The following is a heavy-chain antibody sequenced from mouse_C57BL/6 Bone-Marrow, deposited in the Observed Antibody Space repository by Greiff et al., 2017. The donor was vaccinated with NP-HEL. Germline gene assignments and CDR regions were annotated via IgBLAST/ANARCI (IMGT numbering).Heavy chain of an antibody. J-gene: IGHJ1*03. CDR3: ARGIYYGNYFYWYFDV. V-gene: IGHV1-19*01. CDR1: GYTFTDYY. CDR2: INPYNGGT. Sequence: EVQLQQSGPVLVKPGASVKMSCKASGYTFTDYYMNWVKQSHGKSLEWIGVINPYNGGTSYNQKFKGTATLTVDKSSSTAYMEVNSLTSEDSAVYYGARGIYYGNYFYWYFDVWGTGTTVTVSS. D-gene: IGHD2-1*01.